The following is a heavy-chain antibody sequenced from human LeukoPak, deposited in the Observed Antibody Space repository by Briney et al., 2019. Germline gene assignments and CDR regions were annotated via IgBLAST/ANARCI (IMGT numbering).Heavy chain of an antibody. CDR1: GFTFSNAW. J-gene: IGHJ4*02. CDR3: TTILLWFGESDY. V-gene: IGHV3-15*01. D-gene: IGHD3-10*01. Sequence: GGSLRLSCAASGFTFSNAWMSWVRQAPGRGLEWVGRIKSKTDGGTTDYAAPVKGRFTISRDDSKNTLYLQMNSLKTEDTAVYYCTTILLWFGESDYWGQGTLVTVSS. CDR2: IKSKTDGGTT.